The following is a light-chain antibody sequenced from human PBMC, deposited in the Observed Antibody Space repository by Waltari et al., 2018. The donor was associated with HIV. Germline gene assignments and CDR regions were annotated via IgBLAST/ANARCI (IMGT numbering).Light chain of an antibody. CDR3: AAWDDSLNGYV. V-gene: IGLV1-44*01. CDR1: SSSIGGNT. Sequence: QSVLTQPPSASGTPGQRVTISCSGSSSSIGGNTVNWYQQLPGTAPKLLIYSDNQRPAGVPDRFAGSKSGTSASLAISGLHSEDEADYYCAAWDDSLNGYVFGPGTKVTVL. CDR2: SDN. J-gene: IGLJ1*01.